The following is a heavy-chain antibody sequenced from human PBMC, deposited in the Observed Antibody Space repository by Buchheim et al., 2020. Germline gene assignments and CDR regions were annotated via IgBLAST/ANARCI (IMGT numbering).Heavy chain of an antibody. Sequence: QVQLVESGGGVVQPGRSLRLSCAASGFTFSSYAMHWVRQAPGKGLEWVAVISYDGSNKYYADSVKGRVTISRDNSKNTLYLQMNSLRAEDTAVYYCAREMYHSPAFDIWGQGT. CDR2: ISYDGSNK. V-gene: IGHV3-30-3*01. CDR3: AREMYHSPAFDI. CDR1: GFTFSSYA. J-gene: IGHJ3*02. D-gene: IGHD2-2*01.